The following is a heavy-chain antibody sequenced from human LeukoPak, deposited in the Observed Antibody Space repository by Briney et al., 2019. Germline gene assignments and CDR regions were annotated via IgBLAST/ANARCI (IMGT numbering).Heavy chain of an antibody. V-gene: IGHV4-30-4*08. D-gene: IGHD4-17*01. J-gene: IGHJ4*02. CDR1: GGSISSGDYY. Sequence: PSETLSLTCTVSGGSISSGDYYWSWLRQPPGKGLEWIGYIYYSGSIYYNPSLKSRVTISVDTSKNQFSLKLTSVTAADTAVYYCASTSVTTSEFDYWGQGTLVTVSS. CDR2: IYYSGSI. CDR3: ASTSVTTSEFDY.